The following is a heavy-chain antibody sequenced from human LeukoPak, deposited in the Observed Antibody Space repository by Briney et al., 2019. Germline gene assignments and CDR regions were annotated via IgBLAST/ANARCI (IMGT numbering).Heavy chain of an antibody. D-gene: IGHD5-18*01. V-gene: IGHV3-30*18. Sequence: GGSLRLSCAASGFTFSSYGTHWVRQAPGKGLEWVAVISYDGSNKYYADSVKGRFTISRDNSKNTLYLQMSSLRAEDTAVYYCAKDLAYSYGYYYYGMDVWGQGTTVTVSS. CDR1: GFTFSSYG. CDR3: AKDLAYSYGYYYYGMDV. CDR2: ISYDGSNK. J-gene: IGHJ6*02.